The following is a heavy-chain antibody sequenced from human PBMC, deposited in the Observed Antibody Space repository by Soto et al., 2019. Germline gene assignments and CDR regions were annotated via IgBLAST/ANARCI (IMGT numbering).Heavy chain of an antibody. V-gene: IGHV1-18*01. CDR2: VSAYNGER. CDR3: SRGTSIPASGDY. D-gene: IGHD6-6*01. Sequence: QVQLVQSGAEVKKPGASVKVSCKASGYTFTNYGINWVRQAPGQGLEWLGWVSAYNGERRYAQRVQARVIMTTDTSTTTAYMKLRSLRSDDTAVYYCSRGTSIPASGDYWGQGTLVTVSS. J-gene: IGHJ4*01. CDR1: GYTFTNYG.